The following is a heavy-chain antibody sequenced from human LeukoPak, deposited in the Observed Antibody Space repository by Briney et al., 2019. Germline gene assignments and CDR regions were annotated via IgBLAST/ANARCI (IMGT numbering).Heavy chain of an antibody. V-gene: IGHV3-21*01. Sequence: GGSLRLSCAASGFTFSSYNMNWVRQAPGKGLEWVSSISSSSRYIYYADSVKGRFTFSRDNAKNSLYLQMNSLRAEDTAVYYCARAHITIFGVVTYPFDYWGQGTLVTVSS. J-gene: IGHJ4*02. D-gene: IGHD3-3*01. CDR3: ARAHITIFGVVTYPFDY. CDR2: ISSSSRYI. CDR1: GFTFSSYN.